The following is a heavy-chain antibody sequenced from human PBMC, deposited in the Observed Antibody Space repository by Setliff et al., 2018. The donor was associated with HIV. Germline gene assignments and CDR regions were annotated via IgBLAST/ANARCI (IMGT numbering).Heavy chain of an antibody. V-gene: IGHV3-30*02. CDR3: AKDMNYNNDYPGVLGS. Sequence: GESLKISCAASGFSNSALHWVRQAPGKGLEWVAFIRYDGSNQYYADSVKGRFTISRDNSKNTLYLEMTSLRAEDTAVYHCAKDMNYNNDYPGVLGSWGRGTLVTVSS. CDR1: GFSNSA. J-gene: IGHJ4*02. D-gene: IGHD3-16*01. CDR2: IRYDGSNQ.